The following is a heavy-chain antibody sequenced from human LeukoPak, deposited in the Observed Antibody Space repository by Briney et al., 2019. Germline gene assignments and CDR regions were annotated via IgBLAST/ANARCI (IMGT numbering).Heavy chain of an antibody. J-gene: IGHJ3*02. D-gene: IGHD4-17*01. CDR1: AFTFTKYW. CDR2: IKQDGSEK. V-gene: IGHV3-7*01. CDR3: ARDPSDYGEGGFDI. Sequence: GGSLRLSCAASAFTFTKYWMTWVRQAPGKGLEWVANIKQDGSEKYYVDSVKGRFIISRDNAKNSLWLQMNGLRAEDTAVYYCARDPSDYGEGGFDIWGQGTMVTVSS.